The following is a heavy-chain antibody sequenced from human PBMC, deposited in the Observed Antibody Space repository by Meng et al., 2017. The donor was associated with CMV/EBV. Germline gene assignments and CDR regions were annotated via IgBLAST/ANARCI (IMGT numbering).Heavy chain of an antibody. CDR2: ISSSSSYI. CDR3: ARGGPHYDRDWFDP. Sequence: EVQLVESGGGLVTPGGSLRLSCAASGFTFSSYSMNWVRQAPGKGLEWVSSISSSSSYIYYADSVKGRFTISRDNAKNSLYLQMNSLRAEDTAVYYCARGGPHYDRDWFDPWGQGTLVTVSS. V-gene: IGHV3-21*01. CDR1: GFTFSSYS. D-gene: IGHD3-9*01. J-gene: IGHJ5*02.